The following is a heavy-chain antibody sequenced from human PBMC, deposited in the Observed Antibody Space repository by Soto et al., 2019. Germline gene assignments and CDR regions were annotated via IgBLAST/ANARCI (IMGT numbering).Heavy chain of an antibody. J-gene: IGHJ6*02. CDR2: IRSKANSYAT. Sequence: GGSLRLSCAASGFTFSGSAMHWVRQASGKGLEWVGRIRSKANSYATAYAASVKGRFTISRDDSKNTAYLQMNSLKTEDTAVYYCIRSIAARTYYYYGMDVWGQGTTVTVSS. V-gene: IGHV3-73*01. D-gene: IGHD6-6*01. CDR3: IRSIAARTYYYYGMDV. CDR1: GFTFSGSA.